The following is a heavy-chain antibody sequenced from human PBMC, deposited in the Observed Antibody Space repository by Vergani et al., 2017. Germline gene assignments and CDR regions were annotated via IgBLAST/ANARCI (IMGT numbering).Heavy chain of an antibody. Sequence: QVQLVQSGAEVKKPGSSVKVSCKASGGTFSSYAISWVRQAPGQGLEWMGGSIPIFGTANYAQKFQGRVTITADESTSTAYMELSSLRAGDTAVYYCARRDSSSPALDYWGQGTLVTVSS. CDR2: SIPIFGTA. J-gene: IGHJ4*02. D-gene: IGHD6-6*01. V-gene: IGHV1-69*01. CDR1: GGTFSSYA. CDR3: ARRDSSSPALDY.